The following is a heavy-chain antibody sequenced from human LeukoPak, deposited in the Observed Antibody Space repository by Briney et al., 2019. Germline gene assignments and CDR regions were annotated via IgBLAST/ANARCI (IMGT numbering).Heavy chain of an antibody. CDR3: ARVNCCSYGVCHSYDC. V-gene: IGHV1-2*02. CDR1: GYTFTGHY. Sequence: ASVKVSCKASGYTFTGHYIHWVRQAPGQGLEWMGWINPNSGGTKFAQKFQGRVTMTRDMSISTAYMELSRLRSDDTAVYYCARVNCCSYGVCHSYDCWGQGTLVTVSS. D-gene: IGHD2-8*01. CDR2: INPNSGGT. J-gene: IGHJ4*02.